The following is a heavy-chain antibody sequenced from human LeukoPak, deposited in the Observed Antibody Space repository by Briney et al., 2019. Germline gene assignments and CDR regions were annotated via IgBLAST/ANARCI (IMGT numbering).Heavy chain of an antibody. CDR3: ASGDIVVVPAAPRYYYYYMDV. V-gene: IGHV1-2*02. J-gene: IGHJ6*03. CDR2: INPNSGGT. CDR1: GYTFTGYY. Sequence: GASVKVSCKASGYTFTGYYMHWVRQAPGQGLEWMGWINPNSGGTNYALKFQGRVTMTRDTSISTAYMELSRLRSDDTAVYYCASGDIVVVPAAPRYYYYYMDVWGKGTTVTVSS. D-gene: IGHD2-2*01.